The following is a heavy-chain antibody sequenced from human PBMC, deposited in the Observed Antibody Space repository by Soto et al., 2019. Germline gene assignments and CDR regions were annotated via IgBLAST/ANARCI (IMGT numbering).Heavy chain of an antibody. J-gene: IGHJ5*02. CDR2: IIPIFGTA. V-gene: IGHV1-69*13. D-gene: IGHD5-18*01. Sequence: GSSVKVSCKASGGTFSSYAISWVRQAPGQGLEWMGGIIPIFGTANYAQKFQGRVTITADESTSTAYMELNSLRSEDTDVYYCARDSGYSYGVNWFDPWGQGTLVTVSS. CDR1: GGTFSSYA. CDR3: ARDSGYSYGVNWFDP.